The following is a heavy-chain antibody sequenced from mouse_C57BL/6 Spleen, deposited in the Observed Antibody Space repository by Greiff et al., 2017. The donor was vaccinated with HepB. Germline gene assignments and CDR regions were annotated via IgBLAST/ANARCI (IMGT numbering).Heavy chain of an antibody. Sequence: VQLQQSGAELVRPGASVTLSCKASGYTFTDYEMHWVKQTPVHGLEWIGAIDPETGGTAYNQKFKGKAILTADKSSSTAYMELRSLTSEDSAVYYCTRRNGNYYFDYWGQGTTLTVSS. J-gene: IGHJ2*01. V-gene: IGHV1-15*01. CDR3: TRRNGNYYFDY. CDR2: IDPETGGT. D-gene: IGHD2-1*01. CDR1: GYTFTDYE.